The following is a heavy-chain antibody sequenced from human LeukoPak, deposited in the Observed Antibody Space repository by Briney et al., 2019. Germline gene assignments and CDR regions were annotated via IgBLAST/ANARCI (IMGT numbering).Heavy chain of an antibody. CDR1: GFTFSSYG. V-gene: IGHV3-30*12. J-gene: IGHJ4*02. CDR3: ARENDYALDY. D-gene: IGHD4-17*01. CDR2: IRYVGSDI. Sequence: GGSLRLSCAASGFTFSSYGVHWVRQAPGKGREWMAVIRYVGSDIYYADSMKGRFTISRDNSQNTMYLQMNSLRAEDTAVYYCARENDYALDYWGQGTLVTVSS.